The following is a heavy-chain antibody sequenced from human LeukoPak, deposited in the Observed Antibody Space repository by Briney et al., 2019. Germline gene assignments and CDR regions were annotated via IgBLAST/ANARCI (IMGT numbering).Heavy chain of an antibody. CDR2: ICSGGNT. CDR1: GFTATTNH. CDR3: ARGPAGYN. Sequence: PGRSLRPSCAPSGFTATTNHMSWVRQAPRKWLGWVSVICSGGNTAYEVPGKGRFTISRDNSKNTLYLQMNSLRAEDTAVYHCARGPAGYNWGQGTLVTVSS. D-gene: IGHD6-13*01. J-gene: IGHJ4*02. V-gene: IGHV3-53*01.